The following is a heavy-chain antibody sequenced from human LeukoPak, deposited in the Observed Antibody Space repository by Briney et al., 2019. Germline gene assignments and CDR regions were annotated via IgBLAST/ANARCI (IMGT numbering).Heavy chain of an antibody. CDR2: ISYDGSDE. V-gene: IGHV3-30*18. D-gene: IGHD2-15*01. Sequence: GTSLRLSCAASGFTFSSYGMHWVRQAPGKGLEWVALISYDGSDEYYADSVKGRFTISRDNSKNTLNLQMNSLRTEDTAVYYCAKPRDIDSWAFDVWGQGTMVTVS. J-gene: IGHJ3*01. CDR1: GFTFSSYG. CDR3: AKPRDIDSWAFDV.